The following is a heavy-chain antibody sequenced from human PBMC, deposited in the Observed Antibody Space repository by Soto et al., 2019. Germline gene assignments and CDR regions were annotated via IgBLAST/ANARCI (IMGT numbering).Heavy chain of an antibody. D-gene: IGHD2-8*01. J-gene: IGHJ5*02. CDR3: ARGRSRLYCTNGVCYTGWFDP. Sequence: SETLSLTCAVYGGSFSGYYWSWIRQPPGKGLEWIGEINHSGSTNYNPSLKSRVTISVDTSKNQFSLKLSSVTAADTAVYYCARGRSRLYCTNGVCYTGWFDPWGQGTLVTVSS. CDR1: GGSFSGYY. V-gene: IGHV4-34*01. CDR2: INHSGST.